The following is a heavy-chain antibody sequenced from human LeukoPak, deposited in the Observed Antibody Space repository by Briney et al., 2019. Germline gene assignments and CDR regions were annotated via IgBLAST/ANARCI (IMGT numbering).Heavy chain of an antibody. D-gene: IGHD2-21*02. Sequence: SETLSLTCAVSGGSISSGGYSWSWIRQPPGKGLEWIGEINHSGSTNYNPSLKSRVTISVDTSKNQFSLKLSSVTAADTAVYYCARGQITLINGGDYINWFDPWGQGTLVTVSS. V-gene: IGHV4-34*01. CDR2: INHSGST. CDR1: GGSISSGGYS. CDR3: ARGQITLINGGDYINWFDP. J-gene: IGHJ5*02.